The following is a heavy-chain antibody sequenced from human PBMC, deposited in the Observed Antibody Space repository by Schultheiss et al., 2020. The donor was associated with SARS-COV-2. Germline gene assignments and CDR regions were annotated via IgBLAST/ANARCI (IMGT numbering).Heavy chain of an antibody. Sequence: GGSLRLSCAASGFTFSSYWMHWVRQAPGKGLVWVSRINSDGSSTSYADSVKGRFTISRDNAKNSLYLQMNSLRAEDTAVYYCARAWDIVVVPAAICDYWGQGTLVTVSS. CDR2: INSDGSST. D-gene: IGHD2-2*01. V-gene: IGHV3-74*01. CDR1: GFTFSSYW. CDR3: ARAWDIVVVPAAICDY. J-gene: IGHJ4*02.